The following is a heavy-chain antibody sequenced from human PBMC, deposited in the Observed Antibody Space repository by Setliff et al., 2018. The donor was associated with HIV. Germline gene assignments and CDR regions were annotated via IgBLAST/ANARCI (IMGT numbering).Heavy chain of an antibody. J-gene: IGHJ3*02. CDR1: GYSFTSYW. Sequence: PGESLKISCKGSGYSFTSYWIGWVRQMPGKGLEWMGSIYPGDSDTSYSPSFQGQVIISDDKSISTAYLQWSSLKASDSAMYYCARFWNSGSYRDAFDIWGQGTMVTVSS. CDR2: IYPGDSDT. D-gene: IGHD1-26*01. V-gene: IGHV5-51*01. CDR3: ARFWNSGSYRDAFDI.